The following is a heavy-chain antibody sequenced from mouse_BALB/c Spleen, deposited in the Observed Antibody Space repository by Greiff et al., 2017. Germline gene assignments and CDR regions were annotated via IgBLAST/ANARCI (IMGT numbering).Heavy chain of an antibody. Sequence: QVQLQQSGPGLVAPSQSLSITCTVSGFSLTSYGVHWVRQPPGKGLEWLGVIWAGGSTTYYSALMSRLSISKDNSKSQVVLKMNSLQTDDAAMYYCAGDGNYYFDYWGQGTTLTVSS. CDR3: AGDGNYYFDY. J-gene: IGHJ2*01. CDR1: GFSLTSYG. V-gene: IGHV2-9*02. CDR2: IWAGGST. D-gene: IGHD2-1*01.